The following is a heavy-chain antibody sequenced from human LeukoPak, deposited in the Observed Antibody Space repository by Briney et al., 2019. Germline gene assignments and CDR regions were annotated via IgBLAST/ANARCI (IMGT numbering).Heavy chain of an antibody. CDR2: IYYSGST. CDR3: ASALYGDGWYFSY. J-gene: IGHJ4*02. V-gene: IGHV4-39*01. D-gene: IGHD6-19*01. CDR1: GGSISSSSYH. Sequence: SETLSLTCTVSGGSISSSSYHWGWIRQPPGMVLEWIGDIYYSGSTYYNPSLKSRVTISLDTSKNQFSLKLSSVTAADTAVYYCASALYGDGWYFSYWGQGTLVTVSS.